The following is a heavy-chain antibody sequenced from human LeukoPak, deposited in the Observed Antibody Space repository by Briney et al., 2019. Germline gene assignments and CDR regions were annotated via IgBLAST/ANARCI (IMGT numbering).Heavy chain of an antibody. CDR3: AGGLQYCSGGNCYPDFDY. J-gene: IGHJ4*02. CDR2: IFYTGST. CDR1: GGSVSSGNYY. V-gene: IGHV4-61*01. D-gene: IGHD2-15*01. Sequence: PSETLSLTCSVSGGSVSSGNYYWSWVRQPPGRGLEWIAYIFYTGSTNYDPSLKSRVTMSVDTSKNQFSLKLSSVTAADTAVYYCAGGLQYCSGGNCYPDFDYWGQGTLVTVSS.